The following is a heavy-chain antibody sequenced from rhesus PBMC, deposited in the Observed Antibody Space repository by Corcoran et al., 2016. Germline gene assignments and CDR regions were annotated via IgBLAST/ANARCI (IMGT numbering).Heavy chain of an antibody. D-gene: IGHD6-31*01. CDR1: GYTFTSYS. CDR2: NNPSNGRI. V-gene: IGHV1-200*01. J-gene: IGHJ4*01. Sequence: QAQLVQSGAAVKKPGASVKLSCKASGYTFTSYSISWVRQAPGQGLEWMGGNNPSNGRIGYAQKFQGRVAMTRGTATSTAYMELSSLRSEDTAVYYCARGGSGWFDYWGQGVLVTVSS. CDR3: ARGGSGWFDY.